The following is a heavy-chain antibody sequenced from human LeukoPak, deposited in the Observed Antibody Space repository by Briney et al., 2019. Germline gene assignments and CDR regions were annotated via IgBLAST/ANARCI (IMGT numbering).Heavy chain of an antibody. V-gene: IGHV3-74*01. D-gene: IGHD6-6*01. Sequence: PGGSLRLSCAASGFTFNSYWMHWVRQAPGKGLVWVSRINTDGSATNYADSVKGRFTISRDNAKNTVHLQMNSLRAEDTAVYYCVRGAARAYYMDVWGKGTTVTVSS. CDR1: GFTFNSYW. J-gene: IGHJ6*03. CDR3: VRGAARAYYMDV. CDR2: INTDGSAT.